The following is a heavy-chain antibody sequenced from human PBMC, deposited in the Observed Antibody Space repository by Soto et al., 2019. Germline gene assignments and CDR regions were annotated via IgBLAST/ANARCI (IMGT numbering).Heavy chain of an antibody. J-gene: IGHJ4*02. D-gene: IGHD6-19*01. CDR2: IYYGGST. V-gene: IGHV4-31*03. CDR1: GGSISSGGYY. Sequence: SETLSLTCTVSGGSISSGGYYWSWIRQHPGKGLEWIGYIYYGGSTYYNPSLKSRVTISVDTSKNQFSLKLSSVTAADTAVYYCARDNSSGWYRGIDYWGQGTLVTVSS. CDR3: ARDNSSGWYRGIDY.